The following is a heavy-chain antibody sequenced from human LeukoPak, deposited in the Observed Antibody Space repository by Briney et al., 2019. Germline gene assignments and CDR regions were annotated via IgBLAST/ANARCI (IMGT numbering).Heavy chain of an antibody. Sequence: GGSLRLSCAASGXTFSSYAMHWVRQAPGKGLEWVAVISYDGSNKYYADSVKGRSTISRDNSKNTLYLQMNSLIAEDTAVYYCAKTKGGFPYDVFDIWGQGTMVTVSS. CDR1: GXTFSSYA. V-gene: IGHV3-30*18. J-gene: IGHJ3*02. D-gene: IGHD3-16*01. CDR2: ISYDGSNK. CDR3: AKTKGGFPYDVFDI.